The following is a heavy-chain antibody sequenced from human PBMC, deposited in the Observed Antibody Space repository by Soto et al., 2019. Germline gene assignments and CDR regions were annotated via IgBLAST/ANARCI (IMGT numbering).Heavy chain of an antibody. D-gene: IGHD2-2*01. J-gene: IGHJ6*03. Sequence: GGSLRLSCAASGFTFDDYAMHWVRQAPGKGLEWVSGISWNSGSIGYADSVKGRFTISRDNAKNSLYLQMNSLRAEDTALYYCAKAPFRAAMLSGIKAYYMDVWGKGTTVTVSS. V-gene: IGHV3-9*01. CDR3: AKAPFRAAMLSGIKAYYMDV. CDR1: GFTFDDYA. CDR2: ISWNSGSI.